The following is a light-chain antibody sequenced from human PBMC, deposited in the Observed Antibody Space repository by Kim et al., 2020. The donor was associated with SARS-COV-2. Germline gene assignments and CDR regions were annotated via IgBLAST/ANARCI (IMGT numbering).Light chain of an antibody. CDR3: QQYNDYLWT. V-gene: IGKV1-5*01. CDR2: DAS. Sequence: ATIGDRVTITCRASHSISSWLAWYQQKPGKAPKLLIYDASSLQSGVPSRFSGSGSGTEFTLTISSLQPDDFATYYCQQYNDYLWTFGQGTKVDIK. J-gene: IGKJ1*01. CDR1: HSISSW.